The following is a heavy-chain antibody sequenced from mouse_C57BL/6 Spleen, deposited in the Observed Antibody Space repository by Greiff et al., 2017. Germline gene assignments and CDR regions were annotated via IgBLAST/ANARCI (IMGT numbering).Heavy chain of an antibody. J-gene: IGHJ4*01. V-gene: IGHV1-54*01. CDR3: ASHGNYNAMDY. CDR1: GYAFTNYL. D-gene: IGHD2-1*01. Sequence: VQLQQSGAELVRPGTSVKVSCKASGYAFTNYLIEWVKQRPGQGLEWIGVINPGSGGTNYNEKFKGKATLTADKSSSTAYMQLSSLTSEDSAVYFCASHGNYNAMDYWGQGTSVTVSS. CDR2: INPGSGGT.